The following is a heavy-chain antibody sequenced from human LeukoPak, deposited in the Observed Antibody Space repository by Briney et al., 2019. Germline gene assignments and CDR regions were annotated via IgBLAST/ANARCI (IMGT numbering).Heavy chain of an antibody. J-gene: IGHJ4*02. CDR2: ITPIFGTA. CDR3: ARASSDDTAMATPFAY. V-gene: IGHV1-69*06. Sequence: VASVKVSCKASGATFSNYAINWVRQAPGQGLEWMGGITPIFGTANYVQKFQGRVTITADKSTSTAYMELSRLRSEDTAIYYCARASSDDTAMATPFAYWGQGTLVTVSS. D-gene: IGHD5-18*01. CDR1: GATFSNYA.